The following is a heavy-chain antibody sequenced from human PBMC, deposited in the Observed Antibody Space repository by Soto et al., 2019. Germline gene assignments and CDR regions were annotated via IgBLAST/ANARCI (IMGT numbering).Heavy chain of an antibody. D-gene: IGHD2-2*01. V-gene: IGHV5-10-1*01. CDR2: VDPRDSSV. J-gene: IGHJ5*02. CDR3: ARLFCSTSTCDSWFDP. CDR1: GYTFTTFW. Sequence: PGESLKISCTGFGYTFTTFWTSWVRQMPGKGLEWMGRVDPRDSSVNYNPSFQGRVTISVDKSISTAYLQWGSLKASDTAMYYCARLFCSTSTCDSWFDPWGQGTLVTVSS.